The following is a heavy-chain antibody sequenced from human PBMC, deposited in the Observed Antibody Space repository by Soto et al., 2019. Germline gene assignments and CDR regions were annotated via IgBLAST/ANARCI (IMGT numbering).Heavy chain of an antibody. J-gene: IGHJ6*02. CDR2: ISAYNGNT. Sequence: ASVKVSCKASGYTFTSYGISWVLQAPGQGLEWMGWISAYNGNTNYAQKLQGRVTMTTDTSTSTAYMELRSLRAEDTAVYYCASXGRFGELYEGRYYGMDVWGQGTTVTVSS. D-gene: IGHD3-10*01. V-gene: IGHV1-18*04. CDR3: ASXGRFGELYEGRYYGMDV. CDR1: GYTFTSYG.